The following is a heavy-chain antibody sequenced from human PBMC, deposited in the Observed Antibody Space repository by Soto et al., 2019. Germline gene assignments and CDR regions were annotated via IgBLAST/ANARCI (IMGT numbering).Heavy chain of an antibody. V-gene: IGHV3-23*04. CDR1: GFTFSTYA. D-gene: IGHD6-19*01. J-gene: IGHJ4*02. CDR2: ISGSGGAT. Sequence: VQLVESGGGVVQPGRSLRLSCVASGFTFSTYAMHWVRQAPGKGLEWVAVISGSGGATYYADSVKGRFTISRDNSKNTLYLQMNSLRAEDTAVYYCAKLSSSGWYGHIDSWGQGTLVTVSS. CDR3: AKLSSSGWYGHIDS.